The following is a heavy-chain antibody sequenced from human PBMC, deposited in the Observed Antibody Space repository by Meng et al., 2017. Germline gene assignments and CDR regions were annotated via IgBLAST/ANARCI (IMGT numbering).Heavy chain of an antibody. Sequence: PLHVWGPGMGKPSETLSLTCTVSGGSISSYYWSWIRQPPGKGLEWIGYIYYSGSTNYNPSLKSRVTISVDTSKNQFSLKLSSVTAADTAVYYCARGYDFWSGQYYFDYWGQGTLVTVSS. D-gene: IGHD3-3*01. CDR2: IYYSGST. J-gene: IGHJ4*02. CDR1: GGSISSYY. CDR3: ARGYDFWSGQYYFDY. V-gene: IGHV4-59*01.